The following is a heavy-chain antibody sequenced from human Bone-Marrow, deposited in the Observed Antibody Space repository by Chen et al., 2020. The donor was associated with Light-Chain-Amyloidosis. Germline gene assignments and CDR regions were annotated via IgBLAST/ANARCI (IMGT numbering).Heavy chain of an antibody. Sequence: EVQLVESGGGLVQPGRSLRLSCTASGFTFGDYALSWVRQAPGKGLEWVAISRSKAYGGTTEYAACVKARFNISRDDSKSIAYLQMNSLKTEDTAVYSCTRDSSLLGASEGHYYYTMDVWGQGTTVTVSS. V-gene: IGHV3-49*04. CDR3: TRDSSLLGASEGHYYYTMDV. D-gene: IGHD1-26*01. J-gene: IGHJ6*02. CDR1: GFTFGDYA. CDR2: SRSKAYGGTT.